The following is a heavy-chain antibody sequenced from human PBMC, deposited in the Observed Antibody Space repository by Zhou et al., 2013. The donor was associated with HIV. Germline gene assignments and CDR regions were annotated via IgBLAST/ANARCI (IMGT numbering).Heavy chain of an antibody. CDR3: NRGMQQWVNDAFDI. J-gene: IGHJ3*02. CDR2: INPSGGST. CDR1: GYTFTSYY. V-gene: IGHV1-46*03. Sequence: QVQLVQSGAEVKKPGASVKVSCKASGYTFTSYYMHWVRQAPGQGLEWMGIINPSGGSTSYAQKFQGRVTMTRDTSTNTVNMQLGTLTSEDTAVYYCNRGMQQWVNDAFDIWGQGTMVTVSS. D-gene: IGHD6-13*01.